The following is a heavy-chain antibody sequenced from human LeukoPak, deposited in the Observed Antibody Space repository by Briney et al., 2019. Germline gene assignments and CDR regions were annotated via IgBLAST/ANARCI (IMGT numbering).Heavy chain of an antibody. CDR1: GFTFSDYY. V-gene: IGHV3-11*04. Sequence: GGSLRLSCAASGFTFSDYYLSWIRQAPGKGLEWVSYISGNDPTIYYADSVKGRFTISRDNAKNSLYLQMNSLRAEDTAVYFCARVWSPPYTSSWPYYFDYWGQGALVTVSS. CDR3: ARVWSPPYTSSWPYYFDY. CDR2: ISGNDPTI. J-gene: IGHJ4*02. D-gene: IGHD6-13*01.